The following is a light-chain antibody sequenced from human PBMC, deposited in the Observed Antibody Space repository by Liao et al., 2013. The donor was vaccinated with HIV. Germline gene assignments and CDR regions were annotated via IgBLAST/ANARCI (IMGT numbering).Light chain of an antibody. CDR1: KLGDKY. J-gene: IGLJ2*01. Sequence: SYELIQPPSVSVSPGQTASITCSGDKLGDKYASWYQQKPGQSPVLVLYQDDKRPSGIPERFAGSNSGNTATLTISGTQTIDEADYYCQAWDSNTAIFGGGTKLTVL. CDR3: QAWDSNTAI. CDR2: QDD. V-gene: IGLV3-1*01.